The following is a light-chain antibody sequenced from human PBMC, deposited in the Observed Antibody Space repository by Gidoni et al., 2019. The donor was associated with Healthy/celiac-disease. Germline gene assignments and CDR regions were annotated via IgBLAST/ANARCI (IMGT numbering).Light chain of an antibody. CDR3: QQRNSYPFMYT. CDR1: QGISSY. J-gene: IGKJ2*01. Sequence: DIQLTQSPSFLSASVGDRVTIPCRASQGISSYLAWYQQKPGKAPKLLMYAAYTLQSWVPSRFSGSGSGTEFTLTISSLQPEEFATYYCQQRNSYPFMYTFGQGTKLEIK. V-gene: IGKV1-9*01. CDR2: AAY.